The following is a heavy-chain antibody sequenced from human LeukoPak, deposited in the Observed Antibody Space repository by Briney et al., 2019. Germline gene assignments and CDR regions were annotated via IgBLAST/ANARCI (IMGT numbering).Heavy chain of an antibody. V-gene: IGHV3-7*01. D-gene: IGHD1-26*01. J-gene: IGHJ4*02. CDR1: GFTFSNHW. CDR3: ARVSGTYYPVDY. Sequence: GGSLRLSCAASGFTFSNHWMAWVRQTPGKGLEWVANIRQDGGDTYYVDSVRGRFTISRDNAKSSVFLQVNSLRAEDTAVYHCARVSGTYYPVDYWGQGTLVTVSS. CDR2: IRQDGGDT.